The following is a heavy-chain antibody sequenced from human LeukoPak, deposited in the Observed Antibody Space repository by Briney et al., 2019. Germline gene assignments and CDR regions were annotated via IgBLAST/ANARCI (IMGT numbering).Heavy chain of an antibody. CDR1: GFTFSNSA. CDR3: ASNVGKTFHY. D-gene: IGHD7-27*01. V-gene: IGHV3-21*04. CDR2: INDVGSHI. J-gene: IGHJ4*02. Sequence: GGSLRLSCAASGFTFSNSAMNWVRQAPGKGLEWVSSINDVGSHIYYADSVRGRFTISRDNAKTSVYLQMNNLRPEDTAVYYCASNVGKTFHYWGQGTLVTVSS.